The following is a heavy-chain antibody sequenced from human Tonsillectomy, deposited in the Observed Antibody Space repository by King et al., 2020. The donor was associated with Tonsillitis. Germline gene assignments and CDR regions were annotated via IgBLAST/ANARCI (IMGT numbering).Heavy chain of an antibody. V-gene: IGHV4-30-4*01. D-gene: IGHD4-17*01. CDR3: ASYGDPHLFDY. CDR1: GGSISSGDYY. J-gene: IGHJ4*02. Sequence: VQLQESGPGLVKPSQTLSLTCTVSGGSISSGDYYWSWIRQPPGKGLEWIGYIYYSGSTYCNPSLKSRLTISVDTSKNQFSLNPSSVTAADTAVYYCASYGDPHLFDYSGQGTLVTVSP. CDR2: IYYSGST.